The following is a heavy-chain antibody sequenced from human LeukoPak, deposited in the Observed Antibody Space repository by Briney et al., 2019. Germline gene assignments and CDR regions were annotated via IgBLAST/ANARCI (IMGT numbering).Heavy chain of an antibody. D-gene: IGHD3-22*01. CDR3: ARPLYDSSGYYGN. J-gene: IGHJ4*02. CDR2: IYYSGST. Sequence: PSETLSLTCTVSGGSISSSSYYWGWIRQPPGKGLEWIGSIYYSGSTYYNPSLKSQVTISVDTSKNQFSLKLSSVTAADTAVYYCARPLYDSSGYYGNWGQGTLVTVSS. CDR1: GGSISSSSYY. V-gene: IGHV4-39*01.